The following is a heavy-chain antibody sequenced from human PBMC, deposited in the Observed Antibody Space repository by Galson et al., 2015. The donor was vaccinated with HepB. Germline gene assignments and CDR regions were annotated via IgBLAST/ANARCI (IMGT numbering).Heavy chain of an antibody. CDR1: GFTFTSHW. CDR3: ARDNYDSGSYHALDI. J-gene: IGHJ3*02. D-gene: IGHD3-10*01. Sequence: SLRLSCAASGFTFTSHWMYWVRQAPGKGLEWISRINNEGTGTMYADSVKGRFSISRDNSKNTVYLQMNSLRVEDTAVYYCARDNYDSGSYHALDIWGQGTTVTVSS. V-gene: IGHV3-74*03. CDR2: INNEGTGT.